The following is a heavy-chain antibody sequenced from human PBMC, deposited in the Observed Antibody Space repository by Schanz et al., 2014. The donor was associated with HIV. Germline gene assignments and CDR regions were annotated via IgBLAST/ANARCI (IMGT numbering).Heavy chain of an antibody. D-gene: IGHD6-13*01. CDR3: ARDLVDSSTWYDAFDI. CDR2: INPNSGGT. CDR1: GYTFTGYY. V-gene: IGHV1-2*02. J-gene: IGHJ3*02. Sequence: QVQLVQSGAEMKKPGASVKVSCKASGYTFTGYYMHWVRQAPGQGLEWMGWINPNSGGTNSAQKFQGRVTMSMDTSISTAYMEVRSLRSDDTALYFCARDLVDSSTWYDAFDIWGQGTKVTVSS.